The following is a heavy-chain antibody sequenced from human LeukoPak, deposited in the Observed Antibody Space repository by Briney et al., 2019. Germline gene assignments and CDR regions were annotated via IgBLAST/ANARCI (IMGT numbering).Heavy chain of an antibody. CDR3: ARDPPNLEWLSPFDY. J-gene: IGHJ4*02. CDR2: IKQDGSEK. D-gene: IGHD3-3*01. CDR1: GFTFSSYW. V-gene: IGHV3-7*03. Sequence: SGGSLRLSCAASGFTFSSYWMSWVRQAPGKGLEWVANIKQDGSEKYYVDSVKGRFTISRDNAKNSLYLQMNSLRAEDTAVYYCARDPPNLEWLSPFDYWGQGTLVTVSS.